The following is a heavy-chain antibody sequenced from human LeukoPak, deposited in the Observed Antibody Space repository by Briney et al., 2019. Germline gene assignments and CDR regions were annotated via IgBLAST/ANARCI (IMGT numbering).Heavy chain of an antibody. CDR1: GFTFCSYG. CDR3: AKRDCSGGSCYFDY. J-gene: IGHJ4*03. D-gene: IGHD2-15*01. Sequence: PGGSLRLSCAASGFTFCSYGMQWVRQAPGKGLEWVAFIRYDGGNKYYADSVKGRFTISRDNSKNTLYLQMNSLRAEDTAVYYCAKRDCSGGSCYFDYWGQGTLVTVSS. V-gene: IGHV3-30*02. CDR2: IRYDGGNK.